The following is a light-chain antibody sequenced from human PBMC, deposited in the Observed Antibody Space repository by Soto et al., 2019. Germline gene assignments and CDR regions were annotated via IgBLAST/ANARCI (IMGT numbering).Light chain of an antibody. CDR1: QSVSSSF. J-gene: IGKJ4*01. Sequence: EIVLTQSPGTLSLSPGERATLSCRASQSVSSSFLAWYQQRPGQAPRLLMYGASSRATGIPDRFSGSGSGTDFTVNISRLEPEDFAVYYCQQYGSSPLTFGGGTKVEIK. CDR2: GAS. V-gene: IGKV3-20*01. CDR3: QQYGSSPLT.